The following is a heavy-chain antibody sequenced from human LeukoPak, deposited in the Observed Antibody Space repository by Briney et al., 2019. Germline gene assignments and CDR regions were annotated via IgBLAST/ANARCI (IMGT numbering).Heavy chain of an antibody. CDR1: GFTFSNAW. V-gene: IGHV3-23*01. CDR2: ISGSGGST. D-gene: IGHD1-26*01. J-gene: IGHJ4*02. CDR3: AKAARIVGVTPTRGFLPDY. Sequence: PGGSLRLSCAASGFTFSNAWMSWVRQAPGKGLEWVSAISGSGGSTYYADSVKGRFTISRDNSKNTLYLQMNSLRAEDTAVYYCAKAARIVGVTPTRGFLPDYWGQGTLVTVSS.